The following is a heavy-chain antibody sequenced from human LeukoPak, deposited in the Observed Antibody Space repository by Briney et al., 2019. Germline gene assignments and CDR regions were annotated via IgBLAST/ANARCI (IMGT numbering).Heavy chain of an antibody. CDR3: ARHRKGDPDAFDV. V-gene: IGHV4-34*01. Sequence: PSETLSLTCAVYGGSFSGYYWSWIRQPPGKGLEWIGEINHSGSANYNPSLKSRVTISVDTSKNQFSLKLNSVTPADTAIYYCARHRKGDPDAFDVWGQGTMVTISS. CDR2: INHSGSA. CDR1: GGSFSGYY. J-gene: IGHJ3*01.